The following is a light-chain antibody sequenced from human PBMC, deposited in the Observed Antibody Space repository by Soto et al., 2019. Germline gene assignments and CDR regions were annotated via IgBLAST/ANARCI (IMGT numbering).Light chain of an antibody. J-gene: IGLJ2*01. V-gene: IGLV2-14*03. CDR2: CVT. Sequence: QSALTQPASVSGSPGQSITISCTGTISDVGGYNYVSWYQHHPGKAPKLIIYCVTNRPSGVSNRFSGSKSDNTASLTISGLQAEDEADYYCSSYTSSSVVFGGGTQLTVL. CDR1: ISDVGGYNY. CDR3: SSYTSSSVV.